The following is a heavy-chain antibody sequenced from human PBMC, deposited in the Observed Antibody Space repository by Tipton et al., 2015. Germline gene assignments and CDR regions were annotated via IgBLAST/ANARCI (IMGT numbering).Heavy chain of an antibody. Sequence: GLVKPSETLSLTCTVSGTSINSYYWTWIRQPPGKGLEWIGYISFSDTTHYNPSLKSRVTMSVDMSKNQFSLELTSVTAADTAVYYCARSPPGDYEYIEYWGQGTLVTVSS. D-gene: IGHD3-16*01. CDR2: ISFSDTT. CDR1: GTSINSYY. J-gene: IGHJ1*01. CDR3: ARSPPGDYEYIEY. V-gene: IGHV4-59*01.